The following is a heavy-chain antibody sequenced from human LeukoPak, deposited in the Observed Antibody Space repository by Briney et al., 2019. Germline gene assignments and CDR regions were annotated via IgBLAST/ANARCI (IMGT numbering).Heavy chain of an antibody. CDR3: VREVKYVAYYGDS. CDR2: ISSYSTYI. D-gene: IGHD3-3*01. V-gene: IGHV3-21*06. CDR1: GFSFSDYS. Sequence: GGSLRLSCAASGFSFSDYSMNWVRQAPGKGLEWVSFISSYSTYIYYADSLKGRFTISRDNTKNSVYLQMNSLSVEDTALYYCVREVKYVAYYGDSWGQGTLVTVSS. J-gene: IGHJ1*01.